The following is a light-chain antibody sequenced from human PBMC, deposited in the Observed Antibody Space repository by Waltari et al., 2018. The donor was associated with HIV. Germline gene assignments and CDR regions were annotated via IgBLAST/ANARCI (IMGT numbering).Light chain of an antibody. CDR3: GTWDSSLSAVV. CDR1: NSNIGNHY. V-gene: IGLV1-51*01. J-gene: IGLJ2*01. CDR2: DND. Sequence: QSVLTQPPSVSAAPGQKVTISCSGSNSNIGNHYVYWYQQLPGTAPKLLIYDNDNRPSGIPDRFSGSKSGTSATLGITGLQTGDEADYYCGTWDSSLSAVVFGRGTTLTVL.